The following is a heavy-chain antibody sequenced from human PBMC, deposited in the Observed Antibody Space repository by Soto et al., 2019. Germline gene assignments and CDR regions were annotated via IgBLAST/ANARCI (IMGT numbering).Heavy chain of an antibody. CDR1: GFTFSSYG. CDR2: ISHDGSNK. J-gene: IGHJ4*02. V-gene: IGHV3-30*18. Sequence: PGGSLRLSCGASGFTFSSYGMHWVRQAPGKGLEWVAVISHDGSNKYYADSVKGRFIISRDNSKNTLYLQMNSLRAEDTAVYYCAKGHQLLSEYYFDYWGQGTLVTVSS. CDR3: AKGHQLLSEYYFDY. D-gene: IGHD2-2*01.